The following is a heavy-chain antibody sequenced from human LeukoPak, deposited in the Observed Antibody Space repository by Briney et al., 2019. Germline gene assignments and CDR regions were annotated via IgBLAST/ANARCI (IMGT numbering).Heavy chain of an antibody. V-gene: IGHV4-34*01. Sequence: KPSETLSLTCAVYGGSFSGYYWSWIRQPPGKGLEWIGEINHSGSTNYNPSLKSRVTISVDTSKNQFSLKLSSVTAADTAVYYCARLLYYFDYWGQGTLVTVSS. CDR2: INHSGST. D-gene: IGHD2-8*01. J-gene: IGHJ4*02. CDR1: GGSFSGYY. CDR3: ARLLYYFDY.